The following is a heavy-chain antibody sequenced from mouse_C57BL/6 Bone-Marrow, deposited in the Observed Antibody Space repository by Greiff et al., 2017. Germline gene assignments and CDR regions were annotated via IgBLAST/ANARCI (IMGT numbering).Heavy chain of an antibody. D-gene: IGHD2-5*01. Sequence: QVQLQQSGAELVRPGASVTLSCKASGYTFTSYGISWVQQSTGQGLEWIGVINPRSGNTYYNEKFKGKATLTADKSSSTAYMELRSLTSEDSAVYFCAWGSYYSIGWFDYWGQGTMLTVS. CDR3: AWGSYYSIGWFDY. J-gene: IGHJ2*01. V-gene: IGHV1-81*01. CDR1: GYTFTSYG. CDR2: INPRSGNT.